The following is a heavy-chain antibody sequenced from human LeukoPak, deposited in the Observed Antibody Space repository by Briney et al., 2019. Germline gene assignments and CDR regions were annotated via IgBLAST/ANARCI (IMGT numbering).Heavy chain of an antibody. Sequence: GGSLRLSCAASGFNFNDYWMHWVRQGPGKGLVWVSRINSDGRSIDYADSVKGRFTISRDNARNSLYLQMHSLRAEDTAVYYCARDTTGDAGGVFDSWGQGTLVTVST. CDR1: GFNFNDYW. CDR2: INSDGRSI. CDR3: ARDTTGDAGGVFDS. V-gene: IGHV3-74*01. J-gene: IGHJ4*02. D-gene: IGHD1-1*01.